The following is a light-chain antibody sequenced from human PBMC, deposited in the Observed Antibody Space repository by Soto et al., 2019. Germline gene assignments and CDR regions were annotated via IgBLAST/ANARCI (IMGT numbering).Light chain of an antibody. V-gene: IGKV3-20*01. CDR2: GAS. J-gene: IGKJ2*01. CDR3: QQYGSSPYT. CDR1: QSVGSSF. Sequence: EIVLTQSPGTLSLSPGERASLSCRASQSVGSSFLAWYQQKPGQAPRLLIYGASSRATGIPDRFSGSASGTELTLTISRLEPEDFAVYYCQQYGSSPYTFGQGTKLEIK.